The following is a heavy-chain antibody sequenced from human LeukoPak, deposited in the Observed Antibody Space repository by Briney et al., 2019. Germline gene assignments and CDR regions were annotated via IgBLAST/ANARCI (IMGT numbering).Heavy chain of an antibody. CDR1: RFTFSSYG. Sequence: AGSLTLTCTASRFTFSSYGFYWIRQAPGKGLEWVSCIEASDVNTYYADSVKGRFTISRDNSKNTLYLQMSSLRAEDTAVYYCAKGSGSSWYGWFDPWGQGTLVTVSS. V-gene: IGHV3-23*01. CDR2: IEASDVNT. CDR3: AKGSGSSWYGWFDP. J-gene: IGHJ5*02. D-gene: IGHD6-13*01.